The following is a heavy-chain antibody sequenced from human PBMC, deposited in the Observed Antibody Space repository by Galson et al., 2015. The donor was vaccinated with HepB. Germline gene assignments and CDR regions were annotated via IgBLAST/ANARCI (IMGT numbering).Heavy chain of an antibody. CDR3: ASVFGDYSDAFDI. V-gene: IGHV1-2*02. D-gene: IGHD4-17*01. J-gene: IGHJ3*02. Sequence: SVKVSCKASGYIFTDYYMHWVRQAPGQGLEWMGWINPNSGDTNPAQNFQGRVTMTRDTSFSTAYMELSSLRSDDTAVYYCASVFGDYSDAFDIWGQGTMVTVSS. CDR1: GYIFTDYY. CDR2: INPNSGDT.